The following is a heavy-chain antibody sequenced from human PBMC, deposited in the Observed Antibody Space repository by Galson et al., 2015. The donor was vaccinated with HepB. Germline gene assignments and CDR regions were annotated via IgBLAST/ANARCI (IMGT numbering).Heavy chain of an antibody. CDR2: IIPIFGTA. D-gene: IGHD2-2*01. CDR1: GGTFSSYA. J-gene: IGHJ5*02. V-gene: IGHV1-69*13. CDR3: ARDFVVVPAAYNWFDP. Sequence: SVKVSCKASGGTFSSYAISWVRQAPGQGLEWMGGIIPIFGTANYAQKFQGRVTITADESTSTAYMELSSLRSEDTAVYYCARDFVVVPAAYNWFDPWGQGTLVTVSS.